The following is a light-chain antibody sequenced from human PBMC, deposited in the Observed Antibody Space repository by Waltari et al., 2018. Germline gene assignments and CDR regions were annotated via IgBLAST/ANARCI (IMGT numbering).Light chain of an antibody. CDR3: QQYDISPLT. Sequence: EIVLTQSPGTVYLSPGEGATLSCRTHQPIRTTYLAWYEQKPGQAPTLLIYGTFSRATGIPDRFTGSGSGTDFSLTISSLEPEDFATYYCQQYDISPLTFGGGTKVEIK. V-gene: IGKV3-20*01. CDR1: QPIRTTY. CDR2: GTF. J-gene: IGKJ4*01.